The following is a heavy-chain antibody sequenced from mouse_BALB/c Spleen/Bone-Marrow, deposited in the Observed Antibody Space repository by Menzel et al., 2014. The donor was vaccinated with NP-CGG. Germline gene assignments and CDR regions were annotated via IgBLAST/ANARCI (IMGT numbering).Heavy chain of an antibody. CDR3: ARDWYYYGSSSSWFAH. J-gene: IGHJ3*01. CDR2: INPKNGGT. Sequence: EVQLVESGPELVKPGASVKISCKTSGYTFTEYTIHWVKQSHGKSLEWIGGINPKNGGTTYKQKFKGKATLTVDKSSSTVYMELRSLTSEDSAVYYCARDWYYYGSSSSWFAHWGQGTLVTVSA. D-gene: IGHD1-1*02. V-gene: IGHV1-18*01. CDR1: GYTFTEYT.